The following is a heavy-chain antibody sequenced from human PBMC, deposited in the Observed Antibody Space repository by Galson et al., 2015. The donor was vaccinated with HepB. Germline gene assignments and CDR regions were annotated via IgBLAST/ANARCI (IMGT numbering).Heavy chain of an antibody. CDR2: LSISGDDA. J-gene: IGHJ4*02. Sequence: SLRLSCAASGFTFNNYAMSWVRQTAGKGLEWVAALSISGDDAYYAGSVKGRFTISRDNFKNTLFLQMNSLRAEDTAIYYCAKDSLGDDEFICSFDYWGQGALVTVSS. D-gene: IGHD3-16*01. V-gene: IGHV3-23*01. CDR3: AKDSLGDDEFICSFDY. CDR1: GFTFNNYA.